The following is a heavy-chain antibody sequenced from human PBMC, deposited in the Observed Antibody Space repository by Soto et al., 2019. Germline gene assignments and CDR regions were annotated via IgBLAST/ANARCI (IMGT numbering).Heavy chain of an antibody. CDR3: ARERVPRIVVVQAATNWFDH. Sequence: EASVKVSCKASGYTFTSYAMHWVRQAPGQRLEGMGWINAGNGNTKYSQKFQGRVTITRDTSASTAYMELRSLRSDDTAVYYCARERVPRIVVVQAATNWFDHWGQGTLVTVSS. J-gene: IGHJ5*02. CDR2: INAGNGNT. D-gene: IGHD2-2*01. V-gene: IGHV1-3*01. CDR1: GYTFTSYA.